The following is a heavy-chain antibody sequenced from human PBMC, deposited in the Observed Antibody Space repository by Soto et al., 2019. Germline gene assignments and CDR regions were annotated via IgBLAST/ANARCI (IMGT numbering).Heavy chain of an antibody. CDR3: ARHAAPIRPYYYMDV. CDR2: IYHTGLT. V-gene: IGHV4-59*08. Sequence: SESLSLTGTVSDDSIGYYYWAWIRQTPGKGLEWIGYIYHTGLTNYNSSLKSRVTISVDTSKNQFSLKLSSVTAADTAIYFCARHAAPIRPYYYMDVWGKGTTVTVSS. D-gene: IGHD3-9*01. CDR1: DDSIGYYY. J-gene: IGHJ6*03.